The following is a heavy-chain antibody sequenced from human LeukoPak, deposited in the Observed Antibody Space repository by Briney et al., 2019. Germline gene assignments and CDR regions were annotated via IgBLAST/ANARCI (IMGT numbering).Heavy chain of an antibody. D-gene: IGHD5-18*01. J-gene: IGHJ4*02. CDR2: IGSSATAI. Sequence: PGGSLRLSCAASGFTFSSYEMNWVRQAPRKGLEWVSYIGSSATAIYYADSVKGRFTISRDSAKNSLYLQMNSLRGEDTAVYYCARGYRYGLDDWGQGTLVTVSS. CDR3: ARGYRYGLDD. CDR1: GFTFSSYE. V-gene: IGHV3-48*03.